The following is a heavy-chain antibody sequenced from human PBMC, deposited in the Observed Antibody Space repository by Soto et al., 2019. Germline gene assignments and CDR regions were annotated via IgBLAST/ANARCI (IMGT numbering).Heavy chain of an antibody. Sequence: PGGSLRLSCAASGFTFSNYAITWVRQTPGKGLEWVSGISGSGGGTYYADSVKGRFTISRDSSKSTLYLQMNGLRAGDTAVYYCAKVSLGATTITDYYYYGLDVWGQGTTVTVSS. CDR1: GFTFSNYA. V-gene: IGHV3-23*01. CDR3: AKVSLGATTITDYYYYGLDV. CDR2: ISGSGGGT. J-gene: IGHJ6*02. D-gene: IGHD1-26*01.